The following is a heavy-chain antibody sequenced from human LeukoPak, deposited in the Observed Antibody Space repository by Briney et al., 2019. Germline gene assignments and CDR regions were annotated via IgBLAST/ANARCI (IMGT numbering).Heavy chain of an antibody. CDR3: ARESVVLMVYAMGWSGWFDP. V-gene: IGHV4-4*07. Sequence: NPSETLSLTCTASGGSISSYYWSWIRQPAGKGLEWIGRIYTSGSTNYNPSLKSRVTMSVDTSKNQFSLKLSSVTAADTAVYYCARESVVLMVYAMGWSGWFDPWGQGTLVTVSS. CDR2: IYTSGST. D-gene: IGHD2-8*01. J-gene: IGHJ5*02. CDR1: GGSISSYY.